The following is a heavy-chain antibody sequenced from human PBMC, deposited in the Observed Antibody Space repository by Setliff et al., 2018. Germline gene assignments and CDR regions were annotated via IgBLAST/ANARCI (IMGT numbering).Heavy chain of an antibody. J-gene: IGHJ5*01. Sequence: TLSLTCTVSGGSISSGGYYWSWIRQHPGKGLEWIGYIYYSGSTYYNPSLKSRVTIAVDTSNNQFSLKLTSVTAADTAIYYCASRRTGPGGWFDYWGQGTLVTVSS. V-gene: IGHV4-31*03. CDR3: ASRRTGPGGWFDY. D-gene: IGHD1-26*01. CDR1: GGSISSGGYY. CDR2: IYYSGST.